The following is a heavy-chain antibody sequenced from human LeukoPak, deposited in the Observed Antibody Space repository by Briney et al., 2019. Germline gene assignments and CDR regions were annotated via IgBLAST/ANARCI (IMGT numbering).Heavy chain of an antibody. V-gene: IGHV3-30-3*01. D-gene: IGHD1-26*01. CDR2: ISYDGSNK. J-gene: IGHJ3*01. CDR3: ARGIVGAF. Sequence: GRSLSLSCAASGFTFSNYAMHWVRQAPGKGLEWVAVISYDGSNKYYADSVKGRFTISRDNSKNTLYLQMNSLRAEDTAVYYCARGIVGAFWGQGTMVTVSS. CDR1: GFTFSNYA.